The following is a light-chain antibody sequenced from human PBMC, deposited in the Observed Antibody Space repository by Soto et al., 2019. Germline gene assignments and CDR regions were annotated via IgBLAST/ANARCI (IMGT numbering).Light chain of an antibody. Sequence: QSALTQPASVSGSPGQSITIPCTGTRGDVGGYNSVSWFQQHPSKAPKLIIYEVSHRPSGVSIRFSGSKSGNTASLTISGLQAEDEADYYCNSYRHSTTLVFGTGTKVTV. CDR1: RGDVGGYNS. J-gene: IGLJ1*01. CDR2: EVS. CDR3: NSYRHSTTLV. V-gene: IGLV2-14*01.